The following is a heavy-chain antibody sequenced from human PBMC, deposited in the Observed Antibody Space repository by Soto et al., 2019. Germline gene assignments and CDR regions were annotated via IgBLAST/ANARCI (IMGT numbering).Heavy chain of an antibody. D-gene: IGHD3-22*01. J-gene: IGHJ3*02. Sequence: SETLSLTCTVSGGSISSYYWSWIRQPPGKGLEWIGYIYYSGSTNYNPSLKSRVTISVDTSKNQFSLKLSSVTAADTAVYYCARAHYYDSSGYYPGDAFDIWGQGTMVTVSS. V-gene: IGHV4-59*01. CDR3: ARAHYYDSSGYYPGDAFDI. CDR1: GGSISSYY. CDR2: IYYSGST.